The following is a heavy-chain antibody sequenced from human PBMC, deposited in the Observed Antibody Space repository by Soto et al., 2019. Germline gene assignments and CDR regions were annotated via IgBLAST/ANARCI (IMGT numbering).Heavy chain of an antibody. CDR1: GFTFDDYY. D-gene: IGHD3-22*01. V-gene: IGHV3-48*01. J-gene: IGHJ4*02. Sequence: PGGSLRLSCAASGFTFDDYYMTWVRQAPGKGLEWVSYISSSSSTIYYADSVKGRFTISRDNAKNSLYLQMNSLRAEDTAVYYCARGAYYYDSSGLSYWGQGTLVTVSS. CDR2: ISSSSSTI. CDR3: ARGAYYYDSSGLSY.